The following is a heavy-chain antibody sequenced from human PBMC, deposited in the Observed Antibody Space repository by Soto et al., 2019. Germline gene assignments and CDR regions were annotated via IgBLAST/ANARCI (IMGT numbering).Heavy chain of an antibody. CDR2: IIPIFGTT. V-gene: IGHV1-69*01. CDR1: GGTFSSYG. CDR3: AADFFASFGYDYGMDV. D-gene: IGHD3-3*01. J-gene: IGHJ6*02. Sequence: KVFCKASGGTFSSYGVSWVRQAPGQGLEWMGGIIPIFGTTNYAQNFQGRVTITADEFTSTAYMELSSLRSEDTAVYYCAADFFASFGYDYGMDVWGQGTTVTVSS.